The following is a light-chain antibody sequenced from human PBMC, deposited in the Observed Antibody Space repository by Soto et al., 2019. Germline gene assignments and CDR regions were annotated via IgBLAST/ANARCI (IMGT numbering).Light chain of an antibody. CDR1: SSDVGRYNF. J-gene: IGLJ3*02. CDR3: SSYTTSSTRV. V-gene: IGLV2-14*03. Sequence: QSALTQPASVSGSPGQSITISCTGTSSDVGRYNFVSWYQQHPGKAPKLIIYDVTNRPSGVSNRFSGSKSDNTASLTISGLQAEDEADYYCSSYTTSSTRVFGGGTKLTV. CDR2: DVT.